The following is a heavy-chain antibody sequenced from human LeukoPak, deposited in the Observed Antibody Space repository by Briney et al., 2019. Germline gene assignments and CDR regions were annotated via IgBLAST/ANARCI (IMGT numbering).Heavy chain of an antibody. D-gene: IGHD3-10*01. CDR2: IYTSGST. V-gene: IGHV4-4*07. J-gene: IGHJ6*03. CDR3: ARDLYTSGSSHYYYYMAV. Sequence: PSETLSLVCTVSGGSISSYYWSWIRQPAGKGLEWIGRIYTSGSTNYNPSLKSRVTISVDKSKNQFSLKLSSVTAADTAVYYCARDLYTSGSSHYYYYMAVWGNGTTVTVSS. CDR1: GGSISSYY.